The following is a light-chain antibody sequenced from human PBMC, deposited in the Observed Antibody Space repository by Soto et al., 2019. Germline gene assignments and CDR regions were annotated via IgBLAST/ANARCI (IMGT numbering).Light chain of an antibody. Sequence: DIVMTQSPDSLAVSLGERATINCKSSQTVLYSSNHKNYLAWYQQKPRQPPKLLIYWASTRESGVPDRFSGSGSGTDFTLTIGSLQAEDVAVYYCQQHDTTPPTFGQGTKVEIK. J-gene: IGKJ1*01. CDR1: QTVLYSSNHKNY. CDR3: QQHDTTPPT. CDR2: WAS. V-gene: IGKV4-1*01.